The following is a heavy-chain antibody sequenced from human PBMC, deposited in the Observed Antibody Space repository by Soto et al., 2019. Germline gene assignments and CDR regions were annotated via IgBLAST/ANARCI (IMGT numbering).Heavy chain of an antibody. CDR3: VAAVGMDVWFDP. J-gene: IGHJ5*02. Sequence: QLQLVQSGAEVKKPGASVKVSCKASGYTFTGYYMHWVRQAPGQGLEWMGWINPNSGGTNYAQKFQGWVTMTRDTSISTAYMKLSRLRSDDTAVYYCVAAVGMDVWFDPWGQGTLVTVSS. CDR2: INPNSGGT. V-gene: IGHV1-2*04. CDR1: GYTFTGYY. D-gene: IGHD6-13*01.